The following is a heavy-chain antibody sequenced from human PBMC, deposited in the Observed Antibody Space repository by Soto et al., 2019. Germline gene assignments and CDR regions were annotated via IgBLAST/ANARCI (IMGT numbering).Heavy chain of an antibody. D-gene: IGHD5-18*01. V-gene: IGHV3-74*01. J-gene: IGHJ4*02. CDR1: GFTFSSYW. CDR2: INPDGSAT. CDR3: GRGGSDSPMAPGY. Sequence: LRLSCAASGFTFSSYWMHWVRQAPGKGLVWVSRINPDGSATNYADSVKGRFTISRDNAKNTLYLQMNSLRAEDTAVFYCGRGGSDSPMAPGYWGQGXLVTVSS.